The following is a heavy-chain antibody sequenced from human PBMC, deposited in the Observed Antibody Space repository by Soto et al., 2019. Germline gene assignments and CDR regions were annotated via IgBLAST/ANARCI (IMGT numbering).Heavy chain of an antibody. V-gene: IGHV1-2*02. Sequence: ASVKVSCKASGYTFTGYYMHWVRQAPGQGLEWMGWINPNSGGTNYAQKFQGRVTMTRDTSISTAYMELSRLRSDDTAVYYCARDGSVTMIVVVNYYYYYGMDVWSQGTTVTVSS. CDR1: GYTFTGYY. CDR2: INPNSGGT. CDR3: ARDGSVTMIVVVNYYYYYGMDV. D-gene: IGHD3-22*01. J-gene: IGHJ6*02.